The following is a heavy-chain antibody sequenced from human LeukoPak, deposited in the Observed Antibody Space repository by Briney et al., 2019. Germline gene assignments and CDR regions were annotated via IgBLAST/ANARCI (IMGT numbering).Heavy chain of an antibody. D-gene: IGHD6-13*01. Sequence: GSLRLSCAASGFTFSSYAMSWVRQAPGKGLEWIGSIYYSGNTNYNPSLKSRLTISIDTPKNQFSLKLSSVTAADTAVYYCARVYYSSSYDYWYFNLWGRGTLVTVSS. J-gene: IGHJ2*01. CDR3: ARVYYSSSYDYWYFNL. CDR2: IYYSGNT. CDR1: GFTFSSYA. V-gene: IGHV4-59*01.